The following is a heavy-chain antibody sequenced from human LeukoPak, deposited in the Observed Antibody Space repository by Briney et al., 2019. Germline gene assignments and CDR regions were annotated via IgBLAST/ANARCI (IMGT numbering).Heavy chain of an antibody. J-gene: IGHJ4*02. Sequence: SQTLSLTCTVSGASISSYYWSWIRQPPGKGLEWIGYIYYSGSTNYNPSLKSRVTISVDTSKNQFSLKLSSVTAADTAVYYCARLSSCYDYWGQGTLVTVSS. D-gene: IGHD2-15*01. V-gene: IGHV4-59*01. CDR3: ARLSSCYDY. CDR1: GASISSYY. CDR2: IYYSGST.